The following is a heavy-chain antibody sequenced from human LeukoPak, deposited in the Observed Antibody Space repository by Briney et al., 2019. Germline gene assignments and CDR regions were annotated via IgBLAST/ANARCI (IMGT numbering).Heavy chain of an antibody. J-gene: IGHJ6*02. V-gene: IGHV3-49*04. CDR1: GFIFGDHA. CDR2: IRSKAYGATT. D-gene: IGHD6-19*01. Sequence: GGSLRLSCTGFGFIFGDHAMSWVRQAPGKGLEWVGFIRSKAYGATTEYAASVKGRFTISRDDSKGIACLQMNSLEIEDTAVYYCARGPILLWLHNGMDVWGQGTTVTVSS. CDR3: ARGPILLWLHNGMDV.